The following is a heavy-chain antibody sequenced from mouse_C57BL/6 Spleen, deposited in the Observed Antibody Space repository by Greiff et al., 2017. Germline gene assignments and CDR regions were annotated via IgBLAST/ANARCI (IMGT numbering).Heavy chain of an antibody. V-gene: IGHV5-17*01. CDR3: ARPHDGYYYAMDY. D-gene: IGHD1-2*01. CDR2: ISSGSSTI. Sequence: EVMLVESGGGLVKPGGSLKLSCAASGFTFSDYGMHWVRQAPEKGLEWVAYISSGSSTIYYADTVKGRFTISRDNAKNTLFLQMTSLRSEDTAMYYCARPHDGYYYAMDYWGQGTSVTVSS. CDR1: GFTFSDYG. J-gene: IGHJ4*01.